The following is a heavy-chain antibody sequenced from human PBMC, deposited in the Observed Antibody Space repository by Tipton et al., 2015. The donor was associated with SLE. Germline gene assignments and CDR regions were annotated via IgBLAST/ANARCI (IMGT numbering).Heavy chain of an antibody. CDR2: SYTGGYT. CDR1: GGYFSSYY. V-gene: IGHV4-4*07. D-gene: IGHD6-13*01. J-gene: IGHJ4*02. CDR3: ARSAGYGSNWAHFDY. Sequence: TLSLTCTVSGGYFSSYYWAWIRQPAGKGLEWIGRSYTGGYTKYTPSFENRVTVDASKDQFSLKLSSVTAADTAVYYCARSAGYGSNWAHFDYWGQGTLVTVSS.